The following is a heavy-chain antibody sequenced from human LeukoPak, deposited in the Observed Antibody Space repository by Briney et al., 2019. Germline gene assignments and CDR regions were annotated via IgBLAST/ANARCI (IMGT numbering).Heavy chain of an antibody. J-gene: IGHJ5*02. CDR1: GGSISSGGYY. CDR2: IYYSGGT. D-gene: IGHD3-10*01. CDR3: ARDREGAMVRGVIIPGWFDP. V-gene: IGHV4-31*03. Sequence: SETLSLTCTVSGGSISSGGYYWSWIRQHPGKGLEWIGYIYYSGGTYYNPSLKSRVTISVDTSKNQFSLKLSSVTAADTAVYYCARDREGAMVRGVIIPGWFDPWGQGTLVTVSS.